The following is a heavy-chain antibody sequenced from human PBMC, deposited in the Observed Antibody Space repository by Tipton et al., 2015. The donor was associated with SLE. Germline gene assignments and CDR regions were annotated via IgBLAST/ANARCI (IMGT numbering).Heavy chain of an antibody. J-gene: IGHJ4*02. D-gene: IGHD1-14*01. CDR1: GFTFSSYA. Sequence: GSLRLSCTASGFTFSSYALNWVRQAPGKGLEWVSSISGSDGSTAYADSVKGRFTLSRDDSKNTLYLQMNNLRVEDTAIYYCAKDYFPGNPIGATTFDSWGQGTLVTVSS. CDR3: AKDYFPGNPIGATTFDS. V-gene: IGHV3-23*01. CDR2: ISGSDGST.